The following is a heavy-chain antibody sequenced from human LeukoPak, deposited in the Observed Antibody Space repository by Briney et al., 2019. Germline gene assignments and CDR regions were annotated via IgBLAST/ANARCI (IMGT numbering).Heavy chain of an antibody. CDR1: GGSISSYY. J-gene: IGHJ3*02. D-gene: IGHD3-3*01. V-gene: IGHV4-59*01. CDR2: IYYSGST. CDR3: ARGLGVLRFLEWRPPSAAFDI. Sequence: SETLSLTCTVYGGSISSYYWSWLRQPPGKGLEWIGYIYYSGSTNYNPSLKSRVTISVDTSKNQFSLKLSSVTAADTAVYDFARGLGVLRFLEWRPPSAAFDISGQGTMVTVSS.